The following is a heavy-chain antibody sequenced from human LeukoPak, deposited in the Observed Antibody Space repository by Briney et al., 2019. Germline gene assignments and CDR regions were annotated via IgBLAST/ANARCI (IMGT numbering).Heavy chain of an antibody. CDR1: GGTFSSYA. Sequence: ASVKVSCKASGGTFSSYAISWVRQAPGQGLEWMGGIIPIFGTANYAQKFQGRVTITTDESTSTAYMELSSLRPEDTAVYYCASARGYSYGLSLDYWGQGTLVTVSS. D-gene: IGHD5-18*01. V-gene: IGHV1-69*05. CDR3: ASARGYSYGLSLDY. CDR2: IIPIFGTA. J-gene: IGHJ4*02.